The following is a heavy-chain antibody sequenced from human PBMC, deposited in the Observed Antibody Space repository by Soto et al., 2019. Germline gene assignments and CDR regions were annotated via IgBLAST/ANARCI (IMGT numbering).Heavy chain of an antibody. D-gene: IGHD2-2*01. V-gene: IGHV3-23*01. J-gene: IGHJ4*01. Sequence: GGSLRLSCAASGFTFNSYAMNWVRRAPGKGLAWVSAIGTDGNTYYANSVKGRFTISRDNSRTTLYLQMNSLRVEDTDLYYCVRKYPGTRPFDYWGQGTL. CDR2: IGTDGNT. CDR3: VRKYPGTRPFDY. CDR1: GFTFNSYA.